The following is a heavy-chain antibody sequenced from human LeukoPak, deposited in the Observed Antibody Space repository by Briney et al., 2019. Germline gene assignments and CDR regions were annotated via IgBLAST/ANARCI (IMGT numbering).Heavy chain of an antibody. J-gene: IGHJ4*02. CDR3: ARGDTPDYYDSSGYSYYFDY. V-gene: IGHV4-34*01. CDR1: GGSFSGYY. D-gene: IGHD3-22*01. Sequence: SETLSLTCAVYGGSFSGYYWSWIRQPPGKGLEWIGEINHSGSTNYNPSLKSRVTISVDTSKNQFSLKLSSVTAADTAVYYCARGDTPDYYDSSGYSYYFDYWGQGTLVTASS. CDR2: INHSGST.